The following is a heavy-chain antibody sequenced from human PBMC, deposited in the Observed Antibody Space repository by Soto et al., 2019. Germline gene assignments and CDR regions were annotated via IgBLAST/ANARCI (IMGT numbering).Heavy chain of an antibody. CDR2: INAYNGNT. Sequence: ASVKVSCKASGYTFTSYGISWVRQAPGQGLEWMGWINAYNGNTSYAQKFQGRVTMTTNTSTSTAYMELSSLRSEDTAVYYCARANWFDPWGQGTLVTVSS. CDR1: GYTFTSYG. V-gene: IGHV1-18*01. CDR3: ARANWFDP. J-gene: IGHJ5*02.